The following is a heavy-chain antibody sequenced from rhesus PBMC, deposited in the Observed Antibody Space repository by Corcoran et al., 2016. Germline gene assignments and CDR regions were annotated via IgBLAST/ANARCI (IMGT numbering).Heavy chain of an antibody. J-gene: IGHJ4*01. V-gene: IGHV4-65*01. Sequence: QVQLQESGPGLVKPSETLSLTCAVSGGSISSSNWWSWIRQPPGKGLEWIGYISGSSGSTYYNPSLKSRVTISTDTSKNQFSLKLSSVTAADTAVYYCARAITGTTGIGYWGQGVLVTVSS. CDR3: ARAITGTTGIGY. CDR2: ISGSSGST. D-gene: IGHD1-26*01. CDR1: GGSISSSNW.